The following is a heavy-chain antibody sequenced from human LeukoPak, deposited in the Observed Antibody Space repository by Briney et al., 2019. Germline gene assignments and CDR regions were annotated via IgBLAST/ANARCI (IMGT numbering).Heavy chain of an antibody. Sequence: PSETLSLTCTVSGGSISSGDYYWSWIRQPPGKGLEWIGYIYYSGSTYYNPSLKSRVTISVDTSKNQFSLKLSSVTAADTAVYYCARDAAKGLDSPDSSSAYWYFDLWGRGTLVTVSS. V-gene: IGHV4-30-4*08. J-gene: IGHJ2*01. CDR2: IYYSGST. CDR1: GGSISSGDYY. CDR3: ARDAAKGLDSPDSSSAYWYFDL. D-gene: IGHD6-6*01.